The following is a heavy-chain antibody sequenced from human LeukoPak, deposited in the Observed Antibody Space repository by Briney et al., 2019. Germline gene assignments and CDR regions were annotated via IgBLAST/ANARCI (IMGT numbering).Heavy chain of an antibody. CDR3: GSGPVGTTVP. V-gene: IGHV3-23*01. Sequence: PGGSLRLSCAASGFSFGSYAMGWTRQAPGQGLEWVSAISGSGSHANYAESAKGRFTISRDNSKNTLYLQMHSLIAADTAVYYCGSGPVGTTVPWGQGTLVTVSS. CDR1: GFSFGSYA. J-gene: IGHJ5*02. D-gene: IGHD1-1*01. CDR2: ISGSGSHA.